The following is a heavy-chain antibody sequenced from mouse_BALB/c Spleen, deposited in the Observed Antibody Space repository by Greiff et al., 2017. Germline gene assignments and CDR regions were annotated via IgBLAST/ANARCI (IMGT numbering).Heavy chain of an antibody. D-gene: IGHD3-2*01. CDR1: GFTFSSYG. Sequence: EVMLVESGGDLVKPGGSLKLSCAASGFTFSSYGMSWVRQTPDKRLEWVATISSGGSYTYYPDSVTGRFTISRDNAKNTLYLQMSSLKSENTAMYYCARRDSSGYGDYWGQGTTLTVSS. CDR2: ISSGGSYT. J-gene: IGHJ2*01. CDR3: ARRDSSGYGDY. V-gene: IGHV5-6*02.